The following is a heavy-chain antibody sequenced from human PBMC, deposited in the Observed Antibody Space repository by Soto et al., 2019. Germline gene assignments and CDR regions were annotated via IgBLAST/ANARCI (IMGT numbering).Heavy chain of an antibody. Sequence: SETLXLTCAVYGGSFSGYYWTWIRQPPGTEMEWIGEINHSGSTNYNPSLKSRVTISVDTSKNQFSLKLTSVTAADTAVYYCERDKITGLFDXWGQGTLVTVSS. CDR3: ERDKITGLFDX. J-gene: IGHJ4*02. CDR2: INHSGST. D-gene: IGHD2-8*02. V-gene: IGHV4-34*01. CDR1: GGSFSGYY.